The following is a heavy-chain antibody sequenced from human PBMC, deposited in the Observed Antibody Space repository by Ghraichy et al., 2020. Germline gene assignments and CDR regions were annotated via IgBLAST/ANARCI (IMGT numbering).Heavy chain of an antibody. CDR3: ARRRYMDV. J-gene: IGHJ6*03. V-gene: IGHV4-59*01. Sequence: GSLRLSCNVSGGSISSYYWSWIRQPPGKGLEWIGYIYYSGSTNYNPSLKSRVTISVDTSKNQFSLKLSSVTAADTAVYYCARRRYMDVWGKGTTVTVSS. CDR2: IYYSGST. CDR1: GGSISSYY.